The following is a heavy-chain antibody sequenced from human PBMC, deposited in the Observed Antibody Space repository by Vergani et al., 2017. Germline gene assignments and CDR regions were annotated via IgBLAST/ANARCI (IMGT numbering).Heavy chain of an antibody. V-gene: IGHV1-2*02. J-gene: IGHJ6*02. CDR2: VNPNSGDT. CDR3: ARDRVAYSRFYYGMDV. Sequence: QVHLVQSGAEVKKPGASVKVSCQTSGYTFSAYYIHWVRQAPGQGLEWMGWVNPNSGDTNYAQKFQGRVTMTRDMAINTTYMELSRLTFDDTAVYYCARDRVAYSRFYYGMDVWGQGTTVTVS. D-gene: IGHD3-16*01. CDR1: GYTFSAYY.